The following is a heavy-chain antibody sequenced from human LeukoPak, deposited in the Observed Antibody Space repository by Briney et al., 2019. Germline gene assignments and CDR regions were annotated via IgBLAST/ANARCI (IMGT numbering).Heavy chain of an antibody. D-gene: IGHD2-15*01. CDR1: GCTFTSYY. J-gene: IGHJ4*02. Sequence: GASVKVSCKASGCTFTSYYTHWVRQAPGQGLEWMGIINPSGGSTSYAQKFQGRVTMTRDTSTSTVYMELSSLRSEDTAVYYCARAPHTGGGPRRLDYWGQGTLVTVSS. V-gene: IGHV1-46*01. CDR3: ARAPHTGGGPRRLDY. CDR2: INPSGGST.